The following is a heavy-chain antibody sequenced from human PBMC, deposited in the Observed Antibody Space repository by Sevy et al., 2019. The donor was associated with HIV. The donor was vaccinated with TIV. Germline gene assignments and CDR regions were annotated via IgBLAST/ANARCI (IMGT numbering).Heavy chain of an antibody. J-gene: IGHJ4*02. V-gene: IGHV3-7*01. CDR1: GFTFSSYW. CDR3: ARGAGFPIVVVTAEFDY. D-gene: IGHD2-21*02. Sequence: GGSLRLSCAASGFTFSSYWMSWVRQAPGKGLEWVANIKQDGSEKYYVDSVKGRFTISRDNAKNSLYLQMNSLRAEDTAVYYCARGAGFPIVVVTAEFDYWGQGTPVTVSS. CDR2: IKQDGSEK.